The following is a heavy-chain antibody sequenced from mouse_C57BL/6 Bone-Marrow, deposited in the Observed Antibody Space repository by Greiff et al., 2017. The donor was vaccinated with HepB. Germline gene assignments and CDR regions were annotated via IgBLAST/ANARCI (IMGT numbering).Heavy chain of an antibody. V-gene: IGHV1-62-2*01. CDR1: GYTFTEYT. J-gene: IGHJ4*01. CDR3: ARHERMGDYDRSLYAMDY. CDR2: FYPGSGSI. Sequence: VQLQQSGAELVKPGASVKLSCKASGYTFTEYTIHWVKQRSGQGLEWIGWFYPGSGSIKYNEKFKDKATLTADKSSSTVYMELSRLTSEDSAVYFCARHERMGDYDRSLYAMDYWGQGTSVTVSS. D-gene: IGHD2-4*01.